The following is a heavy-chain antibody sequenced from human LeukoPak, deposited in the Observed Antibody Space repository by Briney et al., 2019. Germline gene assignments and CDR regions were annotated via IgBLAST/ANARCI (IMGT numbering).Heavy chain of an antibody. CDR3: ARIGGVTGNSDYVKGV. CDR2: ISGSGDTT. J-gene: IGHJ6*02. CDR1: GFTSSSYD. Sequence: GGSLRLSCAASGFTSSSYDMSWVRQAPGKGPEWVSGISGSGDTTYYADSVRGRFTISRDNSKNTLYLQMTSLRAEDTAVYYCARIGGVTGNSDYVKGVWGQGTTVTVSS. D-gene: IGHD1-7*01. V-gene: IGHV3-23*01.